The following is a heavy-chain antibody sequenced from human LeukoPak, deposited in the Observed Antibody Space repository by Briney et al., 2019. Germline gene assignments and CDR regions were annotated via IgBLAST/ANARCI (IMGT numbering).Heavy chain of an antibody. D-gene: IGHD3-22*01. J-gene: IGHJ3*02. Sequence: PSETLSLTCTVSGGSISSYYWSWIRQPPGKGLEWIGYIYYSGSTNYNPSLKSRVTISVDTSKNQFSLKLSSVTAADTAVYYCAGTMIVVGDAFDIWGQGTMVTVSS. CDR1: GGSISSYY. CDR3: AGTMIVVGDAFDI. CDR2: IYYSGST. V-gene: IGHV4-59*01.